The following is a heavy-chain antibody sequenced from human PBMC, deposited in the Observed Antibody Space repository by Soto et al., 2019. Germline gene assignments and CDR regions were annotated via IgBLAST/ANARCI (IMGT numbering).Heavy chain of an antibody. J-gene: IGHJ3*02. D-gene: IGHD3-22*01. CDR3: ARDQYYYDSSGYSRAFDI. V-gene: IGHV3-53*01. CDR1: GFAVSSNY. CDR2: IYSGGST. Sequence: GSLRLSCAASGFAVSSNYMSWVRQARVKWLEWVSVIYSGGSTYYADSVKGRFTISRDNSKNTLNLQMNSLRAEDTAVYYCARDQYYYDSSGYSRAFDIWGQGTMGTVSS.